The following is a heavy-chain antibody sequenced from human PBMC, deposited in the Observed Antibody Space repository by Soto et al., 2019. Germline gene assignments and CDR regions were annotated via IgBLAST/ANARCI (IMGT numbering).Heavy chain of an antibody. CDR1: GGTPSNSA. CDR2: IIPVFGLV. Sequence: QVHLLLQSGAEVKKPGSSVKVSCKASGGTPSNSAISWVRQAPGQGLEWMGGIIPVFGLVKYAQNFQGRVTITADESTNTAYMELSSLRPEDTAVYYCAGGRIVVVGSRAYYGMDVWGPGTTGTVSS. V-gene: IGHV1-69*01. CDR3: AGGRIVVVGSRAYYGMDV. D-gene: IGHD3-22*01. J-gene: IGHJ6*02.